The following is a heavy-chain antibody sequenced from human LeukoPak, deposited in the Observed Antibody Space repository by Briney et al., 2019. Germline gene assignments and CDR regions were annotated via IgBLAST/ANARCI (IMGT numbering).Heavy chain of an antibody. CDR1: GGSISSYY. D-gene: IGHD3-22*01. CDR3: AREGHSSGYYRRSNYFDY. V-gene: IGHV4-59*01. Sequence: PSETLSLTFTVSGGSISSYYWSWIRQPPGKGLEWIGYIYYSGSTNYNPSLKSRVTISVDTSKNQFSLKLSSVTAADTAVYYCAREGHSSGYYRRSNYFDYWGQGTLVTVSS. CDR2: IYYSGST. J-gene: IGHJ4*02.